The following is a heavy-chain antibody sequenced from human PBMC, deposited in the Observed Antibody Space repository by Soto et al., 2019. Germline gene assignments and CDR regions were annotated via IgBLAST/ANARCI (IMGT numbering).Heavy chain of an antibody. Sequence: GGSLRLSCTASGFTFGDYAMSWVRQAPGKGLEWVGFIRSKAYGGTTEYAASVKGRFTISRDDSKSIAYLQMNSLKTEDTAVYYCTRSDDFWSGYYYFYYGMDVWGQGSTVTVSS. J-gene: IGHJ6*02. CDR1: GFTFGDYA. CDR2: IRSKAYGGTT. V-gene: IGHV3-49*04. CDR3: TRSDDFWSGYYYFYYGMDV. D-gene: IGHD3-3*01.